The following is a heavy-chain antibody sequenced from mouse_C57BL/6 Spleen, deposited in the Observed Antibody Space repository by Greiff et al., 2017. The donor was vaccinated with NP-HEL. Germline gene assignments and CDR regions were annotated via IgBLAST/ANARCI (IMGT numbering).Heavy chain of an antibody. CDR3: ARGLGLLYYAMDY. CDR1: GFTFSDYG. CDR2: ISSGSSTI. J-gene: IGHJ4*01. V-gene: IGHV5-17*01. D-gene: IGHD4-1*01. Sequence: EVQLVESGGGLVKPGGSLKLSCAASGFTFSDYGMHWVRQAPEKGLEWVAYISSGSSTIYYADTVKGRFTISRDNAKNTLFLQMTSLRSEDTAMYYCARGLGLLYYAMDYWGQGTSVTVSS.